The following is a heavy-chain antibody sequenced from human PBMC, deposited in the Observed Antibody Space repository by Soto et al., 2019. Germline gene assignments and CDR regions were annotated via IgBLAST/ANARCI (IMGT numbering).Heavy chain of an antibody. D-gene: IGHD2-8*02. J-gene: IGHJ5*01. V-gene: IGHV5-51*01. CDR1: GYAFSSYW. Sequence: GESRKISCQGSGYAFSSYWIAWVRQMPGKGLEWMGIIYPGDSDTRYSPSFQGQVTISVDKSITTAYLQWSSLKASDTAMYYCARGYFTATICATSFDSSGQGTLLTL. CDR3: ARGYFTATICATSFDS. CDR2: IYPGDSDT.